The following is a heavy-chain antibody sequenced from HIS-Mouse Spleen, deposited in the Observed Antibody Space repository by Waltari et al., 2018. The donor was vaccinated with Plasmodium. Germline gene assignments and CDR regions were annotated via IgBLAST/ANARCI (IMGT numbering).Heavy chain of an antibody. CDR2: ISSSSSYK. D-gene: IGHD1-7*01. Sequence: EVQLVASGGGLVKPGGSLSLSCAASGITFSSYSMNWVRHAPGKGLELVSSISSSSSYKYYADSVKGRFTISRDNAKNSLYLQMNSLRAEDTAVYYCARDHNWNYDYWGQGTLVTVSS. V-gene: IGHV3-21*01. J-gene: IGHJ4*02. CDR1: GITFSSYS. CDR3: ARDHNWNYDY.